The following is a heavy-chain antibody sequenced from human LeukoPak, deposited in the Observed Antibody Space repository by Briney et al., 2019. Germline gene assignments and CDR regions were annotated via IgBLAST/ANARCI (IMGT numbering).Heavy chain of an antibody. Sequence: MASETLSLTCTLSGGSISSGSYYWSWIRQPAGKGLEWIGRIYTSGSTNYNPSLKSRVTISVDTSKNQFSLKLSSVTAADTAVYYCARAEWLYSSSFDYWGQGTLVTVSS. D-gene: IGHD6-6*01. CDR1: GGSISSGSYY. CDR2: IYTSGST. CDR3: ARAEWLYSSSFDY. V-gene: IGHV4-61*02. J-gene: IGHJ4*02.